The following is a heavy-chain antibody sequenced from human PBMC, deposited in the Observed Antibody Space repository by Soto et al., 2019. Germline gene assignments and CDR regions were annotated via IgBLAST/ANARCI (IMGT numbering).Heavy chain of an antibody. D-gene: IGHD2-15*01. CDR3: ARSLTYVTGSYYYYGMDV. CDR2: IKQDGSEK. Sequence: EVQLVESGGGLVQPGGSLRLSCAASGFTFSSYWMSWVRQAPAKGLEWVANIKQDGSEKYYVDSVKGRFTISRDNAKNSLYLQMNSLRAEDTAVYYCARSLTYVTGSYYYYGMDVWGQGTTVTVSS. CDR1: GFTFSSYW. V-gene: IGHV3-7*04. J-gene: IGHJ6*02.